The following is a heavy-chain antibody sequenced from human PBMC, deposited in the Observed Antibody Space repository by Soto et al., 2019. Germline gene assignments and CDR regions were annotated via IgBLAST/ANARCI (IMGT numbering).Heavy chain of an antibody. CDR3: ARGSTVTAYVDY. CDR2: IYHSGTT. CDR1: GGSISSDDYT. D-gene: IGHD2-21*02. Sequence: QVHLQESGPGLVKPSQTLSLTCTVSGGSISSDDYTWAWIRQHPGKALEWIAYIYHSGTTNYNPSLRSRVTISEDTSKNQISLRLTSLTAADTAVYYCARGSTVTAYVDYWGQGTLVTVSS. V-gene: IGHV4-31*03. J-gene: IGHJ4*02.